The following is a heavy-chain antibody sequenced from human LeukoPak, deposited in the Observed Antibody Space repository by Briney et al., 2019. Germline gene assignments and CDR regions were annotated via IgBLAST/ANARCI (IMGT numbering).Heavy chain of an antibody. V-gene: IGHV3-23*01. CDR2: ISGSGGST. Sequence: GGTLRLSCAASGFTFSSYGMSWVRQAPGKGLEWGSAISGSGGSTYYADSVKGRFTISRDNAKKSLYLQMNSPRPEDTALYYCAKSGIFQGYYFYYMYVCGKGTTVTISS. CDR3: AKSGIFQGYYFYYMYV. CDR1: GFTFSSYG. J-gene: IGHJ6*03. D-gene: IGHD2-15*01.